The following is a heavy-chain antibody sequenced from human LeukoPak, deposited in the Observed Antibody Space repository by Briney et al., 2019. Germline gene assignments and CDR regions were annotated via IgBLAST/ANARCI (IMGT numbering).Heavy chain of an antibody. D-gene: IGHD6-13*01. Sequence: GGSLRLSCAASGFTFSSYWMSWVRQAPGKGLEWVANIKQDGSEKYYVDSVKGRFTISRDNAKNSLYLQMNSLRAEDTAVYYCARDAQSIAAEIDYWGQGTLVTVSS. CDR2: IKQDGSEK. CDR1: GFTFSSYW. J-gene: IGHJ4*02. V-gene: IGHV3-7*05. CDR3: ARDAQSIAAEIDY.